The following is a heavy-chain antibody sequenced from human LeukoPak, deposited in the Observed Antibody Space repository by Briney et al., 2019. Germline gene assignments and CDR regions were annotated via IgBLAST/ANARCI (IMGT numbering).Heavy chain of an antibody. CDR1: GYTFSDYY. CDR2: INPNSGDT. D-gene: IGHD6-19*01. Sequence: ASVKVSCKTSGYTFSDYYIHWIRQAPGQGLEWVGWINPNSGDTDYAQKFQGRVTMTRDTSTSTVYMELSSLRSEDTAVYYCARFAVHRRIAVTGQFGLDYWGRGTLVTVSS. V-gene: IGHV1-2*02. J-gene: IGHJ4*02. CDR3: ARFAVHRRIAVTGQFGLDY.